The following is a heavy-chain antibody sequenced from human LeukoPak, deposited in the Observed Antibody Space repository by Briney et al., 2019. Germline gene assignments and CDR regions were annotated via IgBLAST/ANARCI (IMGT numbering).Heavy chain of an antibody. CDR2: IKQDGSKE. D-gene: IGHD3-10*01. Sequence: PGGSLRLSCAVSGFTFSSYWTSWVRQAPGKGLEWVADIKQDGSKEYYVDSVRGRFTISRDNAKNSLYLQMNSLRAEDTAVYYFARDFGDKNDWYHDYWGQGTLVTVSS. CDR3: ARDFGDKNDWYHDY. J-gene: IGHJ4*02. CDR1: GFTFSSYW. V-gene: IGHV3-7*01.